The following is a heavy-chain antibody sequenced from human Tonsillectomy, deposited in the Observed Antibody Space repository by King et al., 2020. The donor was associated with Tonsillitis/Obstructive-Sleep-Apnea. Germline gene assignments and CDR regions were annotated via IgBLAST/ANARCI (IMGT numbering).Heavy chain of an antibody. CDR2: ISSSGSII. V-gene: IGHV3-48*03. J-gene: IGHJ6*02. CDR3: ARGTPPIEAIFSYYHGMYV. Sequence: VQLVESGGGLVQPGGSLRLSCAASGFTFSSYEMNWVRQAPGKGLEWVSYISSSGSIIYYADSVRGRFTISRDNAKNSLYLQMNRLRSDDTAVYYWARGTPPIEAIFSYYHGMYVWGQGTTVTVSS. D-gene: IGHD3-9*01. CDR1: GFTFSSYE.